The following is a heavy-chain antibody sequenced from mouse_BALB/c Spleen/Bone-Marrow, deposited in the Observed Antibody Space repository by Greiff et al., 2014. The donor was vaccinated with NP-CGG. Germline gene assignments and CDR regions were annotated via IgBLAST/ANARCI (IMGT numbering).Heavy chain of an antibody. CDR3: ARTYGSSYFVY. CDR1: GYAFSSSW. J-gene: IGHJ3*01. Sequence: QVQLQQSGPELVKPGASVKISCRASGYAFSSSWMHWVKQRPGQGLEWIGRIYPGDGDTNYNGKFKGKATLTADKSSSTAYMQLSSLTSVDSAVYFCARTYGSSYFVYWGQGTLVTVSA. D-gene: IGHD1-1*01. CDR2: IYPGDGDT. V-gene: IGHV1-82*01.